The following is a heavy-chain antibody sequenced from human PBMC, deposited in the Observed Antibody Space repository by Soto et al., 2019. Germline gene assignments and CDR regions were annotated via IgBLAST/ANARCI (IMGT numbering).Heavy chain of an antibody. CDR1: GGTFSSYA. V-gene: IGHV1-69*01. Sequence: QVQLVQSGAEVKKPGSSVKVSCKASGGTFSSYAISWVRQAPGQGLEWMGGIIPIFGTANYAQKFQGRVTIPADQSTSTAYKELSSLRSEDTAVYYCARGAYSSSSGHRGFYYYYGMDVWGQGTTVTVSS. CDR3: ARGAYSSSSGHRGFYYYYGMDV. D-gene: IGHD6-6*01. J-gene: IGHJ6*02. CDR2: IIPIFGTA.